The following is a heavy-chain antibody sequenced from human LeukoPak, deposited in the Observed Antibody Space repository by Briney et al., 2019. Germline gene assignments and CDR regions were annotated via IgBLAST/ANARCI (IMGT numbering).Heavy chain of an antibody. CDR3: AKGLFYRSGYNDY. J-gene: IGHJ4*01. V-gene: IGHV3-23*01. CDR2: ISGSGGST. D-gene: IGHD3-22*01. Sequence: PGGSLRLSCAASGFTFSSYAMSWVRQAPGKGLEWVSAISGSGGSTYYAGTVKGRFTISRDNSKNTLYLQMNSLRAEDTAVYYCAKGLFYRSGYNDYWGQGTLVTVSS. CDR1: GFTFSSYA.